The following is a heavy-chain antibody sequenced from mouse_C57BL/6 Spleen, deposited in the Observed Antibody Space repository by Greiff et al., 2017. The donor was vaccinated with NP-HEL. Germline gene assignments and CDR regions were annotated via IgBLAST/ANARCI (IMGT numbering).Heavy chain of an antibody. J-gene: IGHJ2*01. CDR2: IYPSDSET. CDR3: ARGREWLLPFDD. CDR1: GYTFPSYR. Sequence: VQLQQPGAELVRPGSSVKLSCKASGYTFPSYRMDWVKQRPGQGLEWIGNIYPSDSETHYNQKFKDKATLTVDKSSSTAYMPLSSLTSEDSAVYYCARGREWLLPFDDWGQGTTLTVSS. V-gene: IGHV1-61*01. D-gene: IGHD2-3*01.